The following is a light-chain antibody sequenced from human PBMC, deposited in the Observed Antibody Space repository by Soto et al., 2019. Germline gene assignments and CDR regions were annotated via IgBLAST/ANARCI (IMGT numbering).Light chain of an antibody. Sequence: EIVLTQSPGPLSLSPGEIATLSCRASQSGSSSYLAWYQQKPGQAPRLLIYGASSRATGIPDRFTGSGSGTDFTLTISRLEPEDFAVYYCQQYRSSFYTFGQGTKLEIK. CDR1: QSGSSSY. V-gene: IGKV3-20*01. CDR2: GAS. CDR3: QQYRSSFYT. J-gene: IGKJ2*01.